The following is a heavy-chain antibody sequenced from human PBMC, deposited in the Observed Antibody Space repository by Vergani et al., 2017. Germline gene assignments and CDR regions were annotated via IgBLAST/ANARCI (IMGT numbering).Heavy chain of an antibody. CDR2: IRNKANDYTT. V-gene: IGHV3-72*01. Sequence: EVQVVESGGGLVQPGGSLRLSCAASGFFFSTNYMDWVRQAPGKGLEWVGRIRNKANDYTTQYAASVKGRFTISRDDSKSYLYLQMNSLQTEDTALYYCVRVKGSNWNDHLYDIWGQGTLVTVSS. D-gene: IGHD1-1*01. CDR1: GFFFSTNY. J-gene: IGHJ3*02. CDR3: VRVKGSNWNDHLYDI.